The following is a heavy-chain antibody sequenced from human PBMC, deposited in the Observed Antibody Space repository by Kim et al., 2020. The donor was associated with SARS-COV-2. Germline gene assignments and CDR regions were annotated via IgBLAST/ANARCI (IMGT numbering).Heavy chain of an antibody. CDR1: GFTFSTYA. CDR2: VSGTGGRT. J-gene: IGHJ4*02. D-gene: IGHD3-22*01. V-gene: IGHV3-23*01. Sequence: GGSLRLSCAASGFTFSTYAMSWVRQAPGKGLEWVSGVSGTGGRTYYVDSVKGRFTFSRDNSKNTLYLEMNNLRAEDTAVYYCAKEDYYDSSGYYPFDYWGQGTLVSVSS. CDR3: AKEDYYDSSGYYPFDY.